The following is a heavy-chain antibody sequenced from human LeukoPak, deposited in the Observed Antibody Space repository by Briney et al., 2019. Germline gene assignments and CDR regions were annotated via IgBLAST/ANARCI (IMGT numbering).Heavy chain of an antibody. CDR3: ATWQYYYDSSGYYYYFDY. J-gene: IGHJ4*02. CDR1: GYTLTELS. D-gene: IGHD3-22*01. Sequence: ASVKVSCKVSGYTLTELSMHWVRQAPGKGLEWMGGFDPEDGETIYAQKFQGRVTMTEDTSTDTAYMELSSLRSEDTAVYYCATWQYYYDSSGYYYYFDYWGQGTLVTVSS. CDR2: FDPEDGET. V-gene: IGHV1-24*01.